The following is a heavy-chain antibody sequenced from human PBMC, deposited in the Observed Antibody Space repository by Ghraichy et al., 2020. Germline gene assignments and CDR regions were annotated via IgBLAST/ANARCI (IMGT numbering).Heavy chain of an antibody. J-gene: IGHJ6*03. Sequence: GGSLRLSCAASGFTFSSYAMHWVRQAPGKGLEWVAVISYDGSNKYYADSVKGRFTISRDNSKNTLYLQMNSLRAEDTAVYYCARDHYGGNLVMDVWGKGTTVTVSS. CDR3: ARDHYGGNLVMDV. CDR2: ISYDGSNK. D-gene: IGHD4-23*01. CDR1: GFTFSSYA. V-gene: IGHV3-30*04.